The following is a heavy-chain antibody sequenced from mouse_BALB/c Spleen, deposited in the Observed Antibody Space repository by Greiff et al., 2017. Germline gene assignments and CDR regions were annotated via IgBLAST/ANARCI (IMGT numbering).Heavy chain of an antibody. D-gene: IGHD1-1*01. CDR2: INPYNGDT. CDR3: RRDYGSSNWYFDV. CDR1: GYAFTGYF. Sequence: EVQLVESGPELVKPGASVKISCKASGYAFTGYFMNWVKQSHGKSLEWIGRINPYNGDTFYNQKFKGKATLTVDKSSSTAHMELLSLTSEDSAVYYCRRDYGSSNWYFDVWGEGTTVTVSA. J-gene: IGHJ1*01. V-gene: IGHV1-37*01.